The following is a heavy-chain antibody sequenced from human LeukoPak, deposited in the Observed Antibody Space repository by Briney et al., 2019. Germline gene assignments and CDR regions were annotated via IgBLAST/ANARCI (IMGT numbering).Heavy chain of an antibody. CDR2: IKQDGSEK. Sequence: GGSLRLSCAASGFTFSSYWMSWVRQAPGKGLEWVANIKQDGSEKYYVDSVKGRFTISRDNAKNSLYLQMNSLRAEDTAVYYCARDLIAARPFVGPIDYYYMDVWGKGTTVTVSS. CDR1: GFTFSSYW. V-gene: IGHV3-7*01. D-gene: IGHD6-6*01. CDR3: ARDLIAARPFVGPIDYYYMDV. J-gene: IGHJ6*03.